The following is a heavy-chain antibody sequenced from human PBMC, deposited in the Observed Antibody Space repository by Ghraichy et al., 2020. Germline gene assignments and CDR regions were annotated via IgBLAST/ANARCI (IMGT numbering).Heavy chain of an antibody. J-gene: IGHJ6*02. CDR1: GFTFSSYS. CDR3: ARDILDYPYYYFGMDV. V-gene: IGHV3-48*02. CDR2: ISSSSSTI. Sequence: GGSQRLSCAGSGFTFSSYSMNWVRQAPGKGLEWISYISSSSSTIYYIDSVKGRFTVSRDNAKNALYLQMNSLRDEDTAVYYCARDILDYPYYYFGMDVWGHGTTVTVSS. D-gene: IGHD4/OR15-4a*01.